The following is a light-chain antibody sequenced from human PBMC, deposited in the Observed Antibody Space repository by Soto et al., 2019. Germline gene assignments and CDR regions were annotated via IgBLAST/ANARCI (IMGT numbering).Light chain of an antibody. Sequence: EIVMSQSPATVSVSHGERATLSCRASQSVKNNVAWYQQKPGQAPRLLIYAASTRATDIPTRFSGRGSGTEFTLTISSLQSEDFAVYYCQQRGNWLWTFGQGTKVDI. CDR1: QSVKNN. J-gene: IGKJ1*01. CDR2: AAS. V-gene: IGKV3-15*01. CDR3: QQRGNWLWT.